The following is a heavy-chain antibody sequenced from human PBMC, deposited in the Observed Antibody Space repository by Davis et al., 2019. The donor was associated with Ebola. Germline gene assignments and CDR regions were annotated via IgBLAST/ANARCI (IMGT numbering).Heavy chain of an antibody. D-gene: IGHD3-16*01. CDR2: IFYTGST. Sequence: PSETLSLTCAVSRGSISSHFWSWIRQSPGQGLEWIGSIFYTGSTNLNPSLRSRVTLSVDRPKNQFSLNLTSVTAADTAVYFCAWQPRSTRSPEYYHGLDVWGQGTTVVVSS. J-gene: IGHJ6*02. CDR1: RGSISSHF. V-gene: IGHV4-59*11. CDR3: AWQPRSTRSPEYYHGLDV.